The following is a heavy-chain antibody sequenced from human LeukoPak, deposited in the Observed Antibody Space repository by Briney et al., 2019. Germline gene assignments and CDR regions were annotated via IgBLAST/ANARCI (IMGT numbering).Heavy chain of an antibody. D-gene: IGHD6-13*01. CDR3: ARGQPPSYYDMDV. V-gene: IGHV3-33*01. Sequence: GGSLRLSCAASGFTFSSYGMHWVRQAPGKGLEWEAVIWSDGSTKYYADSVKGRFTISRDNSKNTLYLQMNSLRAEDTAVYYCARGQPPSYYDMDVWGQGTTVTVSS. CDR1: GFTFSSYG. CDR2: IWSDGSTK. J-gene: IGHJ6*02.